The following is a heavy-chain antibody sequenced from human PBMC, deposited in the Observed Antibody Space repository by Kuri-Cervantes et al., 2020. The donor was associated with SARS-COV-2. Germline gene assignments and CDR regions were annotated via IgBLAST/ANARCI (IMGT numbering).Heavy chain of an antibody. CDR1: GFTFSSYS. Sequence: GESLKISCAASGFTFSSYSMNWVRQAPGKGLEWVSYISSSSSTIYYADSVKGRFTISRDNAKNSLYLQMNGLRAEDTAVYYCARDEWHYYGSGSYGPRYYYYGMDVWGQGTTVTVSS. D-gene: IGHD3-10*01. V-gene: IGHV3-48*01. CDR3: ARDEWHYYGSGSYGPRYYYYGMDV. J-gene: IGHJ6*02. CDR2: ISSSSSTI.